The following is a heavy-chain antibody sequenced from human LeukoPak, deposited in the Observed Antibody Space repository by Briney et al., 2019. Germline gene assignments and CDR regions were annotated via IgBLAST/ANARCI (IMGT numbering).Heavy chain of an antibody. CDR3: ARQGAVAGEFDY. V-gene: IGHV1-18*01. J-gene: IGHJ4*02. CDR1: GYTFTNYD. CDR2: ISPYNGNT. Sequence: GASVKVSCKASGYTFTNYDINWVRQAPGQGLEWMGWISPYNGNTDYAQKLQGRVTMTIDTSTTTAYMELRSLRSDDTAIYYCARQGAVAGEFDYWGQGTLVTVSS. D-gene: IGHD6-19*01.